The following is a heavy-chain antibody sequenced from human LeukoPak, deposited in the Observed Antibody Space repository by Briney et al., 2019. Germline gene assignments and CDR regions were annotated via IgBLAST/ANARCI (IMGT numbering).Heavy chain of an antibody. CDR3: ARGRRGRVAARLSSGYFDY. D-gene: IGHD6-6*01. CDR2: MNPNSGNT. Sequence: GASVKVSCKASGYTFTSYDINWVRQATGQGLEWMGWMNPNSGNTGYAQKFQGRVTMTRNTSISTAYMELSSLRSEDTAVYYCARGRRGRVAARLSSGYFDYWGQGTLVIVSS. J-gene: IGHJ4*02. CDR1: GYTFTSYD. V-gene: IGHV1-8*01.